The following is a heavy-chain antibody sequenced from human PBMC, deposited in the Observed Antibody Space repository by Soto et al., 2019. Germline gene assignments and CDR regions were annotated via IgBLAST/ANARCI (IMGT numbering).Heavy chain of an antibody. CDR1: GFTVSNNY. D-gene: IGHD6-25*01. V-gene: IGHV3-53*01. Sequence: EVQLVESGGGLIQPGGSLRLSCAVSGFTVSNNYMSWVRQAPGKGLEGVSVIYSGGYTAYGDSVKGRFTISRDNSKNTLYFKKKPLRPPGTAGYFGARQRGGGGYWGQGTLVTVSS. CDR2: IYSGGYT. J-gene: IGHJ4*02. CDR3: ARQRGGGGY.